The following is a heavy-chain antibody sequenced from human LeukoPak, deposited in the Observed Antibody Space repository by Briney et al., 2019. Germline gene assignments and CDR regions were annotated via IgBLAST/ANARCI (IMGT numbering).Heavy chain of an antibody. Sequence: GGSLRLSCAASGFTFSSYGMHWVRQTPGKGLEWVAVIWYDGSNKYYADSVKGRLTISRDNSKNTLYLQMNSLRAEDTAVYYCARERYSSGWSYYYYGMDVWGQGTTVTVSS. CDR2: IWYDGSNK. J-gene: IGHJ6*02. D-gene: IGHD6-19*01. CDR3: ARERYSSGWSYYYYGMDV. CDR1: GFTFSSYG. V-gene: IGHV3-33*01.